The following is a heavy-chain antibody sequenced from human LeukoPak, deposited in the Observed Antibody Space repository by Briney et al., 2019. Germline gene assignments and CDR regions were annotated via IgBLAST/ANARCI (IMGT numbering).Heavy chain of an antibody. J-gene: IGHJ6*03. CDR1: GYTFTSYG. CDR2: ISAYNGNT. V-gene: IGHV1-18*01. Sequence: ASVKVSCKASGYTFTSYGISWVRQAPGQGLEWMGWISAYNGNTNYAQKLQGRVTMTTDTSTSTAYMELRSLRSDDTAVYYCAREGLARNGPNYYYYYMDVWGKGTAVTVSS. D-gene: IGHD6-19*01. CDR3: AREGLARNGPNYYYYYMDV.